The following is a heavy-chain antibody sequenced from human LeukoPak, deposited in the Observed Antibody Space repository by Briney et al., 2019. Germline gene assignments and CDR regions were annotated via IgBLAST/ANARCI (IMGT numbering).Heavy chain of an antibody. CDR2: INHSGST. CDR3: ARSNYDFWSGYPRNWFDP. J-gene: IGHJ5*02. V-gene: IGHV4-34*01. D-gene: IGHD3-3*01. Sequence: PSETLSLTCAVYGGSFSGYYWSWIRQPPGKGLEWIGEINHSGSTNYNPSLKSRVTISVDTSKNQFSLKLSSVTAADTAVYYCARSNYDFWSGYPRNWFDPWGQGTLVTVSS. CDR1: GGSFSGYY.